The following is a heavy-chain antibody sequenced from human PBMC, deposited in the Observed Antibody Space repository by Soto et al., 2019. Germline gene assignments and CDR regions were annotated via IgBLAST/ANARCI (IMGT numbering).Heavy chain of an antibody. CDR2: INPNSGGT. CDR3: ARAEAYCGGDCYSDYYYYMDV. D-gene: IGHD2-21*01. V-gene: IGHV1-2*04. Sequence: ASVKVSCKASGYTFNGYYMHWVRQAPGQGLEWMGWINPNSGGTNYAQKFQGWVTMTRDTSISTAYMELSRLRSDDTAVYYCARAEAYCGGDCYSDYYYYMDVWGKGTTVTVS. CDR1: GYTFNGYY. J-gene: IGHJ6*03.